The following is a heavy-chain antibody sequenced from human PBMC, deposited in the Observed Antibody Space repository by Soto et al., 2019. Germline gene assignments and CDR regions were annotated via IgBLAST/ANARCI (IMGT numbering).Heavy chain of an antibody. Sequence: GGSLRLSCAASGFTFSSYWMSWVRQAPGKGLEWVANIKQDGSEKYYVDSVKGRFTISRDNAKNSLYLQMNSLRAEDTAVYYCARGKYCISTSCYVRGMDVWGQGTTVTVSS. CDR3: ARGKYCISTSCYVRGMDV. CDR1: GFTFSSYW. D-gene: IGHD2-2*01. V-gene: IGHV3-7*01. J-gene: IGHJ6*02. CDR2: IKQDGSEK.